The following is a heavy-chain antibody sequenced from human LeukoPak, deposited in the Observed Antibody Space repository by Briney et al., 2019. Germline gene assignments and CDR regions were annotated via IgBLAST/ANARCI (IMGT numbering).Heavy chain of an antibody. Sequence: TGGSLRLSCAASGFTFTNAWMSWVRQAPGKGLEWVGRIKSKTEGATRDFGATVKGRFAISRDDSKNTLYLQMNSLKTDDTAVYYCTAGTGRSDFDYWGQGTLVTVSS. CDR2: IKSKTEGATR. V-gene: IGHV3-15*01. CDR3: TAGTGRSDFDY. CDR1: GFTFTNAW. D-gene: IGHD1-14*01. J-gene: IGHJ4*02.